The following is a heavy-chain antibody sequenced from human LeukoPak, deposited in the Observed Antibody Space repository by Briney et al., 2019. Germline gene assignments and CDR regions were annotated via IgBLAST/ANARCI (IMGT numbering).Heavy chain of an antibody. CDR2: IYTSGST. D-gene: IGHD3-22*01. Sequence: SETLSLTCAVYGGSFSGYYWSWIRQPAGKGLEWIGRIYTSGSTNYNPSLKSRVTMSVDTSKNQFSLKLSSVTAADTAVYYCARDTYYYDSPDAFDIWGQGTMVTVSS. CDR3: ARDTYYYDSPDAFDI. V-gene: IGHV4-4*07. CDR1: GGSFSGYY. J-gene: IGHJ3*02.